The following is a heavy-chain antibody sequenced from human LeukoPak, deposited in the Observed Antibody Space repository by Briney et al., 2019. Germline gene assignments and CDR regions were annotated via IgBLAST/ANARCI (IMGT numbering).Heavy chain of an antibody. CDR2: IINTGRAI. D-gene: IGHD3-22*01. CDR3: ARALERYYYDSSGYYAHFDY. V-gene: IGHV3-48*04. J-gene: IGHJ4*02. CDR1: GFIFSNYG. Sequence: PGGSLRLSRAASGFIFSNYGMNWVRQAPGKGLEWISKIINTGRAISYADSVRGRFTISRDNAKNSLSLLMNSLRAEDTAVYYCARALERYYYDSSGYYAHFDYWGQGTLVTVSS.